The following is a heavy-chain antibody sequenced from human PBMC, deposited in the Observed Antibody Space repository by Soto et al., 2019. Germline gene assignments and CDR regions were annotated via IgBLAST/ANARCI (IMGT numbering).Heavy chain of an antibody. D-gene: IGHD3-22*01. Sequence: WASVKVSCKASGGTFNTYVFNWVRQAPGQGLEWMGGIIPMFNTANYAQKFQGRVTITADKSTNTAYMELSSLRSEDSAVYYCARAAPRYYYDSSDQYDALDVWGKGTMVTVSS. CDR3: ARAAPRYYYDSSDQYDALDV. V-gene: IGHV1-69*06. CDR2: IIPMFNTA. CDR1: GGTFNTYV. J-gene: IGHJ3*01.